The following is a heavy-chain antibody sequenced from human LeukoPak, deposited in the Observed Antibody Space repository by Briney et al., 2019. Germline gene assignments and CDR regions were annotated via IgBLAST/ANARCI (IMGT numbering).Heavy chain of an antibody. CDR3: ARRVTVAYCGGDCYSLDAFDI. CDR2: IYYSGST. D-gene: IGHD2-21*02. J-gene: IGHJ3*02. Sequence: SETLSLTCTVSGSSISSYYWSWIRQPPGKGLEWIGYIYYSGSTNYNPSLKSRVTISVDTSKNQFSLKLSSVTAADTAVYYCARRVTVAYCGGDCYSLDAFDIWGQGTMVTVSS. V-gene: IGHV4-59*08. CDR1: GSSISSYY.